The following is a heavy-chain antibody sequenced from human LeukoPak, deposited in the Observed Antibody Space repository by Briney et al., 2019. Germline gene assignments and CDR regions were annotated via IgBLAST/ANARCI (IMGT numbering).Heavy chain of an antibody. V-gene: IGHV4-61*01. J-gene: IGHJ6*03. CDR2: IYYSGST. CDR3: ARGGGAKNYYYYYMDV. D-gene: IGHD3-3*01. CDR1: GASISSTSYY. Sequence: SETLSLTCTVSGASISSTSYYWSWIRQPPGKGLEWIGYIYYSGSTNYNPSLKSRVTISVDTSKNQFSLKLSSVTAADTAVYYCARGGGAKNYYYYYMDVWGKGTTVTVSS.